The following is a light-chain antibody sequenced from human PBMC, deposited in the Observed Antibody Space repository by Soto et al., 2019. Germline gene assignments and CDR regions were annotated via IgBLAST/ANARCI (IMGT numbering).Light chain of an antibody. J-gene: IGLJ3*02. Sequence: ALTQPASVSGSPGQSITISCTGTSSDVGDYDYVSWYQQHPGKAPKLMIYEVRNRPSGVSNRFSGSKSGNTASLAISGLQAEDEANYYCSSYTNSNTWVFGGGTKLTVL. CDR2: EVR. CDR3: SSYTNSNTWV. V-gene: IGLV2-14*01. CDR1: SSDVGDYDY.